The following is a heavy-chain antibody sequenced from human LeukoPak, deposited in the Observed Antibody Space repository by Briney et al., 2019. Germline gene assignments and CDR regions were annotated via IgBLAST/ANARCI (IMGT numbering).Heavy chain of an antibody. CDR3: ARGGYSGFDV. CDR1: GLTFSTYD. V-gene: IGHV3-13*04. CDR2: IGKGGDT. Sequence: GGSLRLSCAASGLTFSTYDMHWVRQAPGEGLEWVSGIGKGGDTYYVGSVKGRFTISRENAKNSLYLQMNSLRSGDTAVYYCARGGYSGFDVWGQGTVVTVSS. J-gene: IGHJ3*01. D-gene: IGHD5-12*01.